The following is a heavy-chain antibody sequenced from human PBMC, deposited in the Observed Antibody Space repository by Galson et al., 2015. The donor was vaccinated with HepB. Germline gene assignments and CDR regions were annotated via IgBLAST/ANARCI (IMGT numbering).Heavy chain of an antibody. Sequence: SLRLSCAASGFTFSSYWMHWVRQVPGKGLVWVSRFNSDGSSTTYADSVKGRFTISRDSAKKTMYLQMNSLRAEDTAVYYCASSSLGTAYYYGMDVWCQGTTVIVSS. CDR2: FNSDGSST. CDR3: ASSSLGTAYYYGMDV. V-gene: IGHV3-74*01. J-gene: IGHJ6*02. CDR1: GFTFSSYW. D-gene: IGHD7-27*01.